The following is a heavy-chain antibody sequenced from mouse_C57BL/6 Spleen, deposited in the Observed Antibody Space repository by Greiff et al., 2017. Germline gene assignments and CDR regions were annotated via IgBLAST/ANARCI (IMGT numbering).Heavy chain of an antibody. J-gene: IGHJ3*01. D-gene: IGHD2-1*01. CDR3: PRPIYYGNYPFAY. CDR2: IYPSDSET. Sequence: VQLQQPGAELVRPGSSVKLSCKASGYTFTSYWMNWVKQRPGQGLEWIGNIYPSDSETNYNQKFKDKATLTVDTSSSTAYMQLSSLTSEDSAVYSCPRPIYYGNYPFAYWGQGTLVTVSA. CDR1: GYTFTSYW. V-gene: IGHV1-61*01.